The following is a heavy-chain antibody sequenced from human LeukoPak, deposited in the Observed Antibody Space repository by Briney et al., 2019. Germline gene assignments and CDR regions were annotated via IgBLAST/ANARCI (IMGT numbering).Heavy chain of an antibody. J-gene: IGHJ4*02. CDR2: INHSGST. Sequence: SETLSLTCAVYGGSFSGYYWSWIRQPPGKGLEWIGEINHSGSTNYNPSLKSRVTISVDTSKNQFSLKLSSVTAADTAVYYCARDQTPGGFDYWGQGTLVTVSS. CDR1: GGSFSGYY. V-gene: IGHV4-34*01. CDR3: ARDQTPGGFDY. D-gene: IGHD1-14*01.